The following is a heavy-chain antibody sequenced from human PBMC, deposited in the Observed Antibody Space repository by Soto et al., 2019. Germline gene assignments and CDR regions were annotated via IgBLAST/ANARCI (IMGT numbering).Heavy chain of an antibody. Sequence: SVKVSCKASGFTFTSSAMQWLRQARGQRLEWIGWIVVGSGNTNYAQKFQERVTITRDMSTSTAYMELSSLRSEDTAVYYCAAPRPNRYYYYYMDVWGKGTTVTVSS. J-gene: IGHJ6*03. CDR3: AAPRPNRYYYYYMDV. V-gene: IGHV1-58*02. CDR2: IVVGSGNT. CDR1: GFTFTSSA.